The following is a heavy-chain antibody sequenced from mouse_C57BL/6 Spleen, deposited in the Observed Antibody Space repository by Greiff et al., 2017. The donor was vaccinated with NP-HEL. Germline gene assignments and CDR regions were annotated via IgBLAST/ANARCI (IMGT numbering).Heavy chain of an antibody. V-gene: IGHV5-6*01. CDR2: ISSGGSYT. Sequence: DVLLLESGGDLVKPGGSLKLSCAASGFTFSSYCMSWVRQTPDKRLEWVATISSGGSYTYYPDSVKGRFTISRDNAKNTLYLQMSSLKSEDTAMYYCARHDSYAMDYWGQGTSVTVSS. J-gene: IGHJ4*01. CDR1: GFTFSSYC. CDR3: ARHDSYAMDY.